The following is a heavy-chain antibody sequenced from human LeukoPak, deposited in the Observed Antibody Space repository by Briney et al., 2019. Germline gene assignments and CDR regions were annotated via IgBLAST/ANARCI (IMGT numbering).Heavy chain of an antibody. J-gene: IGHJ4*02. CDR1: GGSISTSSYY. D-gene: IGHD3-22*01. Sequence: SETLSLTCSVSGGSISTSSYYWGWIRQPPGKGLECIGNIYYSGSTYYNPSLKSRVTISVDTSKNQFSLKLSSVTAADTAVYYCASFWSSGYYYDGLFDYWGQGTLVTVSS. V-gene: IGHV4-39*01. CDR2: IYYSGST. CDR3: ASFWSSGYYYDGLFDY.